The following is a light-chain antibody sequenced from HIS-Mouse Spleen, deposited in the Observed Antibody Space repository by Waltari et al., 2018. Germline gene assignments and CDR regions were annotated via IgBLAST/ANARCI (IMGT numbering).Light chain of an antibody. CDR1: NIGSKS. J-gene: IGLJ2*01. CDR3: QVWDSSSDHVV. V-gene: IGLV3-21*03. CDR2: GDS. Sequence: SYVLTQPPSVSVAPGKTARITCGGNNIGSKSVHWYQQKPGQAPVLVVYGDSDRPSGFPELFAGSNSGNTATLTISRVEAGDEADYYCQVWDSSSDHVVFGGGTKLTVL.